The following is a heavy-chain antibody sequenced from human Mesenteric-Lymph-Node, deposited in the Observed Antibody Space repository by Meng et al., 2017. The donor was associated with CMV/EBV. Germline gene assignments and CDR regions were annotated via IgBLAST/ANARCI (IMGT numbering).Heavy chain of an antibody. V-gene: IGHV3-30-3*01. D-gene: IGHD2-2*01. CDR2: ISYDGSNK. J-gene: IGHJ4*02. CDR3: ARGPKYCSSTSCPWYFDY. Sequence: GGSLRLSCAASGFTFSSYAMHWVRQAPGKGLEWVAVISYDGSNKYYADSVKGRFTISRDNSKNTLYLQMNSLRAEDTAVYYCARGPKYCSSTSCPWYFDYWGQGTLVTVSS. CDR1: GFTFSSYA.